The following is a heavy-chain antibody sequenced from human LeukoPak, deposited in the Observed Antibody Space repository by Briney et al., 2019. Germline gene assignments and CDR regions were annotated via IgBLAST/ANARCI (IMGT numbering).Heavy chain of an antibody. Sequence: SQTLSLTCTVSGGSISRGDYYWSWVRQPPGEGRGWIVYMYDSGSTYSTPSLNSRVTISVDTSKNQFSLKLSSVTAPHTAVYYCARLGIQLWLTADYWGQGTLVTVSS. CDR1: GGSISRGDYY. CDR3: ARLGIQLWLTADY. D-gene: IGHD5-18*01. CDR2: MYDSGST. J-gene: IGHJ4*02. V-gene: IGHV4-30-4*01.